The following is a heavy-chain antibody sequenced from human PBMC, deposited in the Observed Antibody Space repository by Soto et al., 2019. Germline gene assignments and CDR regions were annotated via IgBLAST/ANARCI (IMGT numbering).Heavy chain of an antibody. V-gene: IGHV1-18*01. CDR3: ARDEAWESSNGWSRFDP. CDR1: GYTFTSYG. CDR2: ISAYNGNT. J-gene: IGHJ5*02. Sequence: ASVKVSCKASGYTFTSYGISWVRQAPGQGLEWMGWISAYNGNTNYAQKLQGRVTTTTDTSTSTAYMELRSLRSDDTAVYYCARDEAWESSNGWSRFDPWGQGTQVTVSS. D-gene: IGHD6-19*01.